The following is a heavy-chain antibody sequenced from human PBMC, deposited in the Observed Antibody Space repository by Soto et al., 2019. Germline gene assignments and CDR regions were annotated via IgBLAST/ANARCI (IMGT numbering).Heavy chain of an antibody. CDR2: INHSGST. V-gene: IGHV4-34*01. CDR3: AREVRFLEGSSYGMDV. Sequence: PSETLSLTCAVYGGSFSGYYWSWIRQPPGKGLEWIGEINHSGSTNYNPSLKSRVTISVDTSKNQFSLKLSSVTAADTAVYYCAREVRFLEGSSYGMDVWGQGTTVTVSS. CDR1: GGSFSGYY. J-gene: IGHJ6*02. D-gene: IGHD3-3*01.